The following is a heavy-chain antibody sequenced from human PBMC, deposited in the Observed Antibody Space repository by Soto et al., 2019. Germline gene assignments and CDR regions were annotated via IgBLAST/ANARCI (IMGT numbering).Heavy chain of an antibody. CDR3: AKGATSSWYGGHFDC. V-gene: IGHV3-23*01. CDR1: GFTFRSYA. CDR2: ISGSGGST. D-gene: IGHD6-13*01. Sequence: GGSLRLSCAASGFTFRSYAMSWVRQAPGKGLEWVSGISGSGGSTYYADSVKGRFTISRDNSKNTLYLQMNSLRAEDTAVYYCAKGATSSWYGGHFDCWGQGTLVTVSS. J-gene: IGHJ4*02.